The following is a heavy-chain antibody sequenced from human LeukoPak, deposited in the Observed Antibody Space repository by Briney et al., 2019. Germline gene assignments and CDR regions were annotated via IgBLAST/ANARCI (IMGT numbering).Heavy chain of an antibody. J-gene: IGHJ4*02. CDR2: IWYDGSNK. Sequence: GGSLRLSCAASGFTFSSYGIHWVRQAPGKGLEWVAVIWYDGSNKYYADSVKGRFTTSRDNSKNTVYLQMNSLRAEDTAVYYCARVSPEIVVVTGTGAPDYWGQGTLVTVSS. V-gene: IGHV3-33*01. D-gene: IGHD2-21*02. CDR3: ARVSPEIVVVTGTGAPDY. CDR1: GFTFSSYG.